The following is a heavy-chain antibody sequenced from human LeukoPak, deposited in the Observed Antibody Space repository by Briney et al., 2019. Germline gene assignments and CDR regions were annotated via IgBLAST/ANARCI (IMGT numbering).Heavy chain of an antibody. J-gene: IGHJ4*02. CDR3: ATWAGYCWTTSCGNTFDY. Sequence: GSSVKVSCKASGGTFSNSAISWVRQAPGQGLEWMGRIIPIFATPTYAQDFQGRVTITADKSTSTAYMELSSLTSEDTALYYCATWAGYCWTTSCGNTFDYWGQGTLVTVSS. CDR1: GGTFSNSA. CDR2: IIPIFATP. V-gene: IGHV1-69*06. D-gene: IGHD2-2*01.